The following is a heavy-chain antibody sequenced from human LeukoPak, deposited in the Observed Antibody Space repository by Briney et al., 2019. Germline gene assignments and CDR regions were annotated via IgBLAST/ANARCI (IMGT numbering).Heavy chain of an antibody. J-gene: IGHJ4*02. CDR2: INHSGST. D-gene: IGHD3-22*01. CDR3: AVEAVVYYDSSGRRDQFDY. Sequence: SETLSLTCAVYGGSFSGYYWSWIRQPPGKGLEWIGEINHSGSTNYNPSLKSRVTISVDTSKNQFSLKLSSVTAADTAVYYCAVEAVVYYDSSGRRDQFDYWGQGTLVTVSS. V-gene: IGHV4-34*01. CDR1: GGSFSGYY.